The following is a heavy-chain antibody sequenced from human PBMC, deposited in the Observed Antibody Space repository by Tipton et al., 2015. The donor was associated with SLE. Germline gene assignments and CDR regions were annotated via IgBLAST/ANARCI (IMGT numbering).Heavy chain of an antibody. J-gene: IGHJ3*02. Sequence: SLRLSCAASGFTFSSYGMHWVRQAPGKGLEWVAVISYDGSNKYYADSVKGRFTISRDNSKNTLYLQMNSLRAEDTAVYYCAKDGLIIAVAGTAAFDIWGQGTMVTVSS. D-gene: IGHD6-19*01. CDR1: GFTFSSYG. V-gene: IGHV3-30*18. CDR2: ISYDGSNK. CDR3: AKDGLIIAVAGTAAFDI.